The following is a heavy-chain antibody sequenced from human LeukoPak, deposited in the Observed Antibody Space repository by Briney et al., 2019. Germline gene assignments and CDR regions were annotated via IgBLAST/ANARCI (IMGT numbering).Heavy chain of an antibody. V-gene: IGHV4-34*01. Sequence: SETLSLTCAVYGGSFSGYYWSWIRQPPGKGLEWIGEINHSGSTNYNPSLKSRVTISVDTTKNQFSLKLSSVTAADTAVYYCARRAPFYVWGSYRYTPFDYWGQGTLVTVSS. D-gene: IGHD3-16*02. CDR3: ARRAPFYVWGSYRYTPFDY. CDR2: INHSGST. CDR1: GGSFSGYY. J-gene: IGHJ4*02.